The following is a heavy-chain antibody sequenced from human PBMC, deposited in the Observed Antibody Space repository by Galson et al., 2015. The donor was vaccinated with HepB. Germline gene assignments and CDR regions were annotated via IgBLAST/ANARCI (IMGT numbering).Heavy chain of an antibody. Sequence: SLRLSCAASGFTFSGYAMTWVRQGPGKTLEWISDITASGESTSYADSVKGRFTISRDNSKNTLYLQMNSLGDDDTAVYYCAKDKIFGDGRLLCDYWGQGTLVAVSS. V-gene: IGHV3-23*01. J-gene: IGHJ4*02. CDR3: AKDKIFGDGRLLCDY. D-gene: IGHD4-17*01. CDR1: GFTFSGYA. CDR2: ITASGEST.